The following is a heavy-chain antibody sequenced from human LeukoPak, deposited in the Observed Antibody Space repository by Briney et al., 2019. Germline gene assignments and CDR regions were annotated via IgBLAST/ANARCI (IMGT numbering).Heavy chain of an antibody. D-gene: IGHD2-2*01. Sequence: ASVKVSCKVSGYTFTDYYMHWVQQAPGKGLEWTGLVDPEDGETIYAEKFQGRVTITADTSTDTAYMELSSLRSEDTAVYCCATNPRYCSSTSCYFPWGQGTLVTVSS. CDR2: VDPEDGET. CDR3: ATNPRYCSSTSCYFP. CDR1: GYTFTDYY. V-gene: IGHV1-69-2*01. J-gene: IGHJ5*02.